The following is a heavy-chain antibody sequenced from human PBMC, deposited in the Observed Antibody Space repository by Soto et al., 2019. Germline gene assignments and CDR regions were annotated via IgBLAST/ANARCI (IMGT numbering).Heavy chain of an antibody. CDR2: ISGSGGST. V-gene: IGHV3-23*01. CDR3: AKSITMIGGYFDY. D-gene: IGHD3-10*02. CDR1: GFTFSSYA. J-gene: IGHJ4*02. Sequence: SLRLSCAASGFTFSSYAMSWVRQAPGKGLEWVSAISGSGGSTYYADSVKGRFTISRDNSKNTLYLQMNSLRAEDTAVYYCAKSITMIGGYFDYWGQGTLVTVSS.